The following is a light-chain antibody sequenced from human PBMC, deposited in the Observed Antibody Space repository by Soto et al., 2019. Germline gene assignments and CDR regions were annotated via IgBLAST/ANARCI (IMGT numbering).Light chain of an antibody. CDR2: DVS. CDR3: LQRSNWPLT. Sequence: EIVLTQSPATLSLSPGERAILSCRASQSVSNFLAWYQQKPGQAPRLLIFDVSTRATGVPPRFSGSGSGTDFTLTIIGLEPEDFAIYYCLQRSNWPLTFGGGTKVDIK. V-gene: IGKV3-11*01. J-gene: IGKJ4*01. CDR1: QSVSNF.